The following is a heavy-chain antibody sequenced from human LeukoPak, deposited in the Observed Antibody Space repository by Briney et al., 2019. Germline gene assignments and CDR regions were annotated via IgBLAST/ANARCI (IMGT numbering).Heavy chain of an antibody. CDR2: IYYTGSA. J-gene: IGHJ4*02. CDR1: GGSITNNY. V-gene: IGHV4-59*01. CDR3: ARYPRNNDYMIDY. Sequence: SETLSLTCDFSGGSITNNYWTWIRQPPGKGLEWIGYIYYTGSANYNPSLQSRVTMSVDTSKSQFSLNLYSVTAADTAVYFCARYPRNNDYMIDYWGQGTLVTVSS. D-gene: IGHD4-11*01.